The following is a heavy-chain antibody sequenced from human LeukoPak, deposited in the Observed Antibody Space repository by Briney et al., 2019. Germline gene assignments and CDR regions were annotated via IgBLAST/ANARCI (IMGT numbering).Heavy chain of an antibody. CDR2: ISSSGSI. CDR1: GFTFSSYE. CDR3: ATLGDAFDI. Sequence: GGSLRLSCAASGFTFSSYELDWVRQAPGKGLEWVSYISSSGSIYYADSVKGRFTISRDNAKNSLYLQMNSLRAVDTAVYYCATLGDAFDIWGQGTMVTVSS. D-gene: IGHD7-27*01. V-gene: IGHV3-48*03. J-gene: IGHJ3*02.